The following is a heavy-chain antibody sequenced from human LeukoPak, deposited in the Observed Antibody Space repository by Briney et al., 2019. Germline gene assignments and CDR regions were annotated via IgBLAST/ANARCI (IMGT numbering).Heavy chain of an antibody. CDR2: IYHSGST. V-gene: IGHV4-38-2*02. CDR3: ASTPRGNYYDSWFDP. CDR1: GYSISSGYY. J-gene: IGHJ5*02. D-gene: IGHD3-22*01. Sequence: SVTLSLTCTVSGYSISSGYYWGWIRQPPGKGLEWIGSIYHSGSTYYNPSLKSRVTISVDTSKNQFSLKLSSVTAADTAVYYCASTPRGNYYDSWFDPWGQGTLVTVSS.